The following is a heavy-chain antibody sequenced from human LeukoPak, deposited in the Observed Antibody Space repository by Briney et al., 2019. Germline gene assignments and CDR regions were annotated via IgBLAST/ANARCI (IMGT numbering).Heavy chain of an antibody. J-gene: IGHJ5*02. D-gene: IGHD1-26*01. Sequence: SVKVSCKASGGTFSSYAISWVRQAPGQGLEWMGGIIPIFGTANYAQKFQGRVTITADESTSTAYMELSSLRSEDTAVYYCARASVAPGGSYYYLNSNWFDPWGQGTLVTVSS. CDR2: IIPIFGTA. CDR3: ARASVAPGGSYYYLNSNWFDP. CDR1: GGTFSSYA. V-gene: IGHV1-69*13.